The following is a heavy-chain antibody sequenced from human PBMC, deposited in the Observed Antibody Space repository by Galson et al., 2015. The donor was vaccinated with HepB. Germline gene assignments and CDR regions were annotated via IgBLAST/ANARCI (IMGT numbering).Heavy chain of an antibody. Sequence: SLRLSCAASGFTFSSYSMNWVRQAPGKGLEWVSYISSSSSTIYYADSVKGRFTISRDNAKNSLYLQMNSLRAEDTAVYYCARDTSEGCITIFGVVIMHCGEFDYWGQGTLVTVSS. V-gene: IGHV3-48*01. CDR2: ISSSSSTI. CDR1: GFTFSSYS. D-gene: IGHD3-3*01. J-gene: IGHJ4*02. CDR3: ARDTSEGCITIFGVVIMHCGEFDY.